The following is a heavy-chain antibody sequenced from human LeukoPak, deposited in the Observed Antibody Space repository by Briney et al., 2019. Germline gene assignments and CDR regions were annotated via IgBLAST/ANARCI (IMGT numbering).Heavy chain of an antibody. V-gene: IGHV3-33*01. J-gene: IGHJ3*02. CDR1: GFIFSSYG. Sequence: PGGSLRLSCAASGFIFSSYGMHWVRQAPGKGLGWVAVIWHDGSNRHYVDSVKGRFTISRDNPKSTLYLQMNSLRAEDTAVYYCVRVVTVSNTDPAFDIWGRGTLVTVSS. D-gene: IGHD2-21*02. CDR2: IWHDGSNR. CDR3: VRVVTVSNTDPAFDI.